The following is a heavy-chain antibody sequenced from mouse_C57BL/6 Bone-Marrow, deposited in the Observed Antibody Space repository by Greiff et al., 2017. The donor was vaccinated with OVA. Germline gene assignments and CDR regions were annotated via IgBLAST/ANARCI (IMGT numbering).Heavy chain of an antibody. CDR2: ISSGGSYT. CDR3: ASLLLRPFDY. CDR1: GFTFSSYG. J-gene: IGHJ2*01. V-gene: IGHV5-6*01. Sequence: EVQLVGSGGDLVKPGGSLKLSCAASGFTFSSYGMSWVRQTPDKRLEWVATISSGGSYTYYPDSVKGRFTISRDNAKNTLYLQMSSLKSEDTAMYYCASLLLRPFDYWGQGTTLTVSS. D-gene: IGHD1-1*01.